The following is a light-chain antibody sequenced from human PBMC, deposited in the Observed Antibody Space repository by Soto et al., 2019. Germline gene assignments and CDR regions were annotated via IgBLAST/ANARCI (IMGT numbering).Light chain of an antibody. CDR1: QVIRTW. CDR2: DAS. V-gene: IGKV1-5*01. J-gene: IGKJ1*01. CDR3: QQYNSYS. Sequence: DIQMTQSPSTLSASVGDRVAIACRASQVIRTWLAWYKQKPGKAPNLLIYDASNLASGVPSRFSGSGSGTEFSLTISSLQPDDFATYYCQQYNSYSFGQGTKVDIK.